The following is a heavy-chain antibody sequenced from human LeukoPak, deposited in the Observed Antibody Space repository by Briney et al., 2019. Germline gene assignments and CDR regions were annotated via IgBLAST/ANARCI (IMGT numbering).Heavy chain of an antibody. CDR2: INPNSGGT. CDR1: GYTFTDYY. J-gene: IGHJ4*02. V-gene: IGHV1-2*02. D-gene: IGHD3-9*01. Sequence: ASLKVSCKTSGYTFTDYYMHWVRQAPGHGLEWMGWINPNSGGTNYAQKFYARVTMTRDTSISTAYMELSRLRSDDTAVFYCARSPDILTGENFNYWGQGTLVTVSS. CDR3: ARSPDILTGENFNY.